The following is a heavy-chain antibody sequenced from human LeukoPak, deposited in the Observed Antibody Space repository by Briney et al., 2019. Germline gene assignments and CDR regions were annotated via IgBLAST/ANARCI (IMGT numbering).Heavy chain of an antibody. D-gene: IGHD5-24*01. J-gene: IGHJ4*02. CDR1: GYTFSSSY. Sequence: ASVKVSCKASGYTFSSSYMHWVRQAPGQGLEWMGILNPSRGGTSYAQTFRGRIAMTSDMSTSTVYMELSSLRSEDTAVYCCARRATPMDFDFWGQGTLVTVSS. CDR2: LNPSRGGT. CDR3: ARRATPMDFDF. V-gene: IGHV1-46*01.